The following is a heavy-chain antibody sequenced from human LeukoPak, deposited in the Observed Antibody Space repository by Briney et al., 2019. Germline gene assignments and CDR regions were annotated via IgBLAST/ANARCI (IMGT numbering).Heavy chain of an antibody. Sequence: SETLSLTCSVSGGSIRSGDHDWAWVRQPPGKGLEFIGSLDESGRPYYHRPLKSRVSISGDTSGKQFSLNLASVTAADTAVYFCARDLGGYPFFMDVWGRGTTVIVSS. V-gene: IGHV4-39*07. J-gene: IGHJ6*03. CDR3: ARDLGGYPFFMDV. CDR1: GGSIRSGDHD. D-gene: IGHD2-15*01. CDR2: LDESGRP.